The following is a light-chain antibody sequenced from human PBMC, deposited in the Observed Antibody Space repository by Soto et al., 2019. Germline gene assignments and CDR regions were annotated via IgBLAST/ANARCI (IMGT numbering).Light chain of an antibody. Sequence: QSALTQPASVSGSPGQSITISCTGTSSDVGGYNYVSWYQQHPGKAPKLMIYEVRNRPSGVSNRFSGSKSGNTASLTISGLQAEDEADYYCSSYTTSRTSVVFGGGTKLTVL. J-gene: IGLJ2*01. CDR1: SSDVGGYNY. CDR2: EVR. V-gene: IGLV2-14*01. CDR3: SSYTTSRTSVV.